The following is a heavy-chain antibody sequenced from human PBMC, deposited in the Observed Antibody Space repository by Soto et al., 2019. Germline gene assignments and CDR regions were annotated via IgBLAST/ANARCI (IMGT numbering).Heavy chain of an antibody. CDR1: GYTSTSYA. D-gene: IGHD2-15*01. CDR3: ATDISLPGAFDI. Sequence: GASVKVSCKASGYTSTSYAMHWVRQAPGQRLEWMGWINAGNGNTKYSQKFQGRVTITRDTSASTAYMELSSLRSEDTAVYYCATDISLPGAFDIWGQGKMVTVSS. J-gene: IGHJ3*02. V-gene: IGHV1-3*01. CDR2: INAGNGNT.